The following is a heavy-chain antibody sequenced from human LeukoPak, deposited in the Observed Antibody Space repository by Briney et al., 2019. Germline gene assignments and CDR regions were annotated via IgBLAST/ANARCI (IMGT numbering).Heavy chain of an antibody. J-gene: IGHJ5*02. Sequence: EASVKVSCKASGYTFTSYGISWVRQAPGQGLEWMGWISAYNGNTNYAQKFQGRVTMTRDTSISTACMELSRLRSDDTAVYYCARSGVYDILTGYQNWFDPWGQGTQVTVSS. CDR1: GYTFTSYG. V-gene: IGHV1-18*01. CDR2: ISAYNGNT. CDR3: ARSGVYDILTGYQNWFDP. D-gene: IGHD3-9*01.